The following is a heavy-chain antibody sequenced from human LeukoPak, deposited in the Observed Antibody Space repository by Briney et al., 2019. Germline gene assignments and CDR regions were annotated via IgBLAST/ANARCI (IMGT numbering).Heavy chain of an antibody. J-gene: IGHJ4*02. CDR3: VRGPPNWGFDY. CDR2: MSPNSGNT. D-gene: IGHD7-27*01. V-gene: IGHV1-8*01. Sequence: ASVKVSCKASGHTFTSYDINWVRQATGQGLEWMGWMSPNSGNTGSAQKFQGSVTMTRDTSISTAYMELTSLRSEDTAVYYCVRGPPNWGFDYWGQGTLVTVSS. CDR1: GHTFTSYD.